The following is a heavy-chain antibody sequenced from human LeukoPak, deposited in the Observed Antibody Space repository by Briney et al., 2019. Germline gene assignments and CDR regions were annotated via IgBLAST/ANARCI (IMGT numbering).Heavy chain of an antibody. CDR3: ASGHDYSNYGDPLIPFDY. J-gene: IGHJ4*02. CDR1: GYSISSGYY. Sequence: SETLSLTCTVSGYSISSGYYWGWIRQPPGKGLEWIGSIYHSGSTYYNPSLKSRVTISVDTSKNQFSLKLSSVTAADTALYYCASGHDYSNYGDPLIPFDYWGQGTLVTVSS. D-gene: IGHD4-11*01. CDR2: IYHSGST. V-gene: IGHV4-38-2*02.